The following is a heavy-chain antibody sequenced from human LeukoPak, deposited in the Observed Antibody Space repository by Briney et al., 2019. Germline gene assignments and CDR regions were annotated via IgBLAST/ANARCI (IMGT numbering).Heavy chain of an antibody. Sequence: PGGSLRLSCVASGITHEDYAFSRVRQAPGKGLEWVSVISGGGRSTSYADSLKGRFTISRDNSKNTLYLQMNSLRAEDTAVYYCAQLYVLRSDYFESWGQGTLVTVSS. CDR3: AQLYVLRSDYFES. V-gene: IGHV3-23*01. J-gene: IGHJ4*02. CDR1: GITHEDYA. D-gene: IGHD3-22*01. CDR2: ISGGGRST.